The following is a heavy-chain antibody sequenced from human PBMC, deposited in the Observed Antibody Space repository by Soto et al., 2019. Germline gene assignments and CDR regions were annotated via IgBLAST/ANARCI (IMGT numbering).Heavy chain of an antibody. Sequence: QVQLQQSGAGLLKPSETLSLTCAVYGGSFSGYYWSWIRQPPGKGLEWIGEINHSGSTNYNPSLKSRVTISVDTSKNQFSLKLSSVTAADTAVYYCASEGGHDYGDYVDYWGQGTLVTVSS. CDR2: INHSGST. CDR3: ASEGGHDYGDYVDY. CDR1: GGSFSGYY. D-gene: IGHD4-17*01. V-gene: IGHV4-34*01. J-gene: IGHJ4*02.